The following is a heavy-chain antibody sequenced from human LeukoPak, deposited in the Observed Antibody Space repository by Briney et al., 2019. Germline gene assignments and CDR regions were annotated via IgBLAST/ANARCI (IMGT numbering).Heavy chain of an antibody. V-gene: IGHV4-31*03. D-gene: IGHD6-6*01. CDR2: IYYSGST. Sequence: SETLSLTCTVSGGSIISGGYYWSWIRQYPGKGLEWIGYIYYSGSTYYNPSLKSRVTISVDTSKNQFSLKLSSVTAADTAVYYCAREDYSSSSVEYWGRGTLVTVSS. J-gene: IGHJ4*02. CDR1: GGSIISGGYY. CDR3: AREDYSSSSVEY.